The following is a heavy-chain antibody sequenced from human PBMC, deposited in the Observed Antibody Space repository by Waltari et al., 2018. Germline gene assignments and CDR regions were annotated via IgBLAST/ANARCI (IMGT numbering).Heavy chain of an antibody. Sequence: QVQLQQWGAGLLKPSETLSLTCAVYGGSFSGYYWSWIRQPPGKGLEWIGEINHSGSTNYNPSLKSRVTISVDTSKNQFSLKLSSVTAADTAVYYCARGRYAWAQLEHWFDPWGQGTLVTVSS. CDR1: GGSFSGYY. D-gene: IGHD1-1*01. V-gene: IGHV4-34*01. CDR3: ARGRYAWAQLEHWFDP. CDR2: INHSGST. J-gene: IGHJ5*02.